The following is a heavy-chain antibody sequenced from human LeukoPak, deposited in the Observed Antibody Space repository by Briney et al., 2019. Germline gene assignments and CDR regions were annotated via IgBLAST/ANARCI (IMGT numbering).Heavy chain of an antibody. D-gene: IGHD2-15*01. V-gene: IGHV4-39*01. CDR2: IYYSGST. CDR1: GGSISSSSYY. Sequence: SETLSLTCTVSGGSISSSSYYWGWIRQPPGKGLEWIGSIYYSGSTYYNPSLKSRVTISVDTSKNQFSLKLSSVTAADTAVYYCARSNTIVAIDYWGQGTLVTVSS. CDR3: ARSNTIVAIDY. J-gene: IGHJ4*02.